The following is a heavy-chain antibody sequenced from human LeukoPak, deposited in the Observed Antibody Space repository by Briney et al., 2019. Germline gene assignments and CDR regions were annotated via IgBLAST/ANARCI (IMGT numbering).Heavy chain of an antibody. V-gene: IGHV3-74*01. CDR3: ATKQWLAPPPDS. CDR2: INTDGTVT. D-gene: IGHD6-19*01. CDR1: GFTFSKYW. Sequence: GGSLRLSCAASGFTFSKYWMLWVRQAPGKGLENVSRINTDGTVTTYADSVKGRFTVSRDNADNTMFLQMNSVRDEDTAVYYCATKQWLAPPPDSWGQGTPVTVSS. J-gene: IGHJ4*02.